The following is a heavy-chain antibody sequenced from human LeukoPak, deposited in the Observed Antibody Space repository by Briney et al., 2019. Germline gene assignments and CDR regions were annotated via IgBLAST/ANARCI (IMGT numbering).Heavy chain of an antibody. CDR2: IYYSGST. CDR1: GGSISSDDYS. CDR3: ARDFAEGDYGKFDY. V-gene: IGHV4-30-4*08. Sequence: PSQTLSLTCTVPGGSISSDDYSWSWIRQPPGKGLEWIGYIYYSGSTYYNPSLKSRVTISVDTSKNQFSLKLSSVTAADTAVYYCARDFAEGDYGKFDYWGQGTLVTVSS. D-gene: IGHD4/OR15-4a*01. J-gene: IGHJ4*02.